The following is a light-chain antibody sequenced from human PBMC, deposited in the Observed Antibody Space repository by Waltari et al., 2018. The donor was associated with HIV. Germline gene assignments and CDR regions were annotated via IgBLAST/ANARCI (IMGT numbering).Light chain of an antibody. CDR2: DAS. CDR3: QQRSNSPRT. Sequence: EFVLTQSPATLSLSPGERATLSCRASQSVSSYLAWYQQKPGQAPRLLIYDASNRATGIPARFSGSGSGTDFTLTISSLEPEDFAVYYCQQRSNSPRTFGQGTKVEFK. V-gene: IGKV3-11*01. J-gene: IGKJ1*01. CDR1: QSVSSY.